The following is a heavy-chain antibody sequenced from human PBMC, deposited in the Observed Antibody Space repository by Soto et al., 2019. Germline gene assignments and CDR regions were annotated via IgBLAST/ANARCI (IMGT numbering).Heavy chain of an antibody. D-gene: IGHD1-1*01. CDR1: GFTFTSCA. J-gene: IGHJ6*02. CDR3: AADGNYCGMDV. CDR2: IVVGSGNT. V-gene: IGHV1-58*01. Sequence: QMQLVQSGPEVKKPGTSVKVSCKASGFTFTSCAVQWVRQARGQRLEWIGWIVVGSGNTNYAQKFQERVTITRDMSTSTAYMELSSPRSEDTAVYYCAADGNYCGMDVWGQGTTVTVSS.